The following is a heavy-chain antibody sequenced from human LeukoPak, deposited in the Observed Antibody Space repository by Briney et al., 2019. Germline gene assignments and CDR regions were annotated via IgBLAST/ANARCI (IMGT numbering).Heavy chain of an antibody. Sequence: GGSLRLSCTASGFIFSDHAMTWVRQAPGKGLEWVSAISGSGGSTYYADSVKGRFTISRDNSKNTLYLQMNSLRAEDTAVYYCAKLVTYNWFDPWGQGTLVTVSS. D-gene: IGHD4-23*01. J-gene: IGHJ5*02. CDR3: AKLVTYNWFDP. V-gene: IGHV3-23*01. CDR1: GFIFSDHA. CDR2: ISGSGGST.